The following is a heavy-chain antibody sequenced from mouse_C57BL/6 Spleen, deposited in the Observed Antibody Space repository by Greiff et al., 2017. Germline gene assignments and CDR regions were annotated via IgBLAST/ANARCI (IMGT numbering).Heavy chain of an antibody. J-gene: IGHJ3*01. V-gene: IGHV1-55*01. CDR3: ERKIYGSSPAWFAY. Sequence: VQLQQPGAELVKPGASVKMSCKASGYTFTSYWITWVKQRPGQCLEWIGDIYPGSGSTNYNEKFKSKATLTVDTSSSTAYMQLSSLTSEDSAVYYCERKIYGSSPAWFAYWGQGTLVTASA. D-gene: IGHD1-1*01. CDR1: GYTFTSYW. CDR2: IYPGSGST.